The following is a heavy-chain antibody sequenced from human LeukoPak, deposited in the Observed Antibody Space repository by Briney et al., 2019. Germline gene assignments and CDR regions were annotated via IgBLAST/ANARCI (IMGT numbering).Heavy chain of an antibody. CDR2: IFANGDST. V-gene: IGHV3-23*01. CDR3: AKGAGGSYGLYYFDY. D-gene: IGHD5-24*01. Sequence: GGSLRLSCPASGFTFRSYAMSWVRPAPGKGLEWVSSIFANGDSTYYADSVKGGFTISRDNSKNTVYLQMNSLRDEDTAVYYCAKGAGGSYGLYYFDYWGQGTLVTVSS. CDR1: GFTFRSYA. J-gene: IGHJ4*02.